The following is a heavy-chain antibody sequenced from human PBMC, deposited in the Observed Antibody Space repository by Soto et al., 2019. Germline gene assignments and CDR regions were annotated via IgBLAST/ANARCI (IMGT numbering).Heavy chain of an antibody. V-gene: IGHV1-18*01. CDR2: ISAYNGNI. Sequence: ASVKVSCKASGYTFTSYGVTWVRQAPGQGFEWMGWISAYNGNIYPAQKFQDRVSMTTDTSTSTAYMELRSLRSDDTAVYFCARVEDYFDSSGYAHWGQGTPVTVSS. CDR3: ARVEDYFDSSGYAH. J-gene: IGHJ4*02. CDR1: GYTFTSYG. D-gene: IGHD3-22*01.